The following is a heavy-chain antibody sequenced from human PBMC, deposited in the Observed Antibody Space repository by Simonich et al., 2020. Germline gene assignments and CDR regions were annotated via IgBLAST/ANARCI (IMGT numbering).Heavy chain of an antibody. CDR1: GFTFSSYA. CDR2: IRGSGGST. Sequence: EVQLLESGGGLVQPGGSLRLSCAASGFTFSSYAMSWVRQAPGKWLELVSAIRGSGGSTYYADSGKGRFTISRDNSKNTLYLQMNSLRAEDTAVYYCATYYFDYWGQGTLVTVSS. V-gene: IGHV3-23*01. CDR3: ATYYFDY. J-gene: IGHJ4*02.